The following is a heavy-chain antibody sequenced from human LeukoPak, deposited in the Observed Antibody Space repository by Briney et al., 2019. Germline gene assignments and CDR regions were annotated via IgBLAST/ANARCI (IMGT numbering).Heavy chain of an antibody. CDR2: ISSSSSTI. J-gene: IGHJ6*03. CDR3: ARDFGDYSYYYYMDV. D-gene: IGHD4-17*01. CDR1: GFTVSSNY. Sequence: GGSLRLSCAASGFTVSSNYMSWVRQAPGKGLEWVSYISSSSSTIYYADSVKGRFTISRDNAKNSLYLQMNSLRAEDTAVYYCARDFGDYSYYYYMDVWGKGTTVTVSS. V-gene: IGHV3-48*01.